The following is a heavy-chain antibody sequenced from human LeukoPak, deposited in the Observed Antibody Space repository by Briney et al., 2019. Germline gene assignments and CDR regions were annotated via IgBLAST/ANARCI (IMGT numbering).Heavy chain of an antibody. CDR1: GFSFNSFS. CDR3: ARVFDVDYFSATGYSDY. D-gene: IGHD2/OR15-2a*01. Sequence: GGSLRLSCAASGFSFNSFSMNWVRQAPGRGLEWVSYITSSGTYIYYADSVRGRFTISRDNARNSLYLQMDSLTAEDTAIYYWARVFDVDYFSATGYSDYWGQGVLVTVSS. CDR2: ITSSGTYI. J-gene: IGHJ4*02. V-gene: IGHV3-21*06.